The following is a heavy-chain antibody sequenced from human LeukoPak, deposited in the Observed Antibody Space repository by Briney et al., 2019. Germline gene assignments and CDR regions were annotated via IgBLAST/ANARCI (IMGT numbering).Heavy chain of an antibody. CDR1: GFTFTDYS. V-gene: IGHV3-48*01. J-gene: IGHJ4*02. CDR2: ISNSDTTI. Sequence: GGSLRLSCVASGFTFTDYSMNWVRQAPGKGLEGLSDISNSDTTIKYADSVKGRFTVSRDNAKNSLFLQMSSLRVEDTAVYYCARRFDYWGQGTLVTVSS. CDR3: ARRFDY.